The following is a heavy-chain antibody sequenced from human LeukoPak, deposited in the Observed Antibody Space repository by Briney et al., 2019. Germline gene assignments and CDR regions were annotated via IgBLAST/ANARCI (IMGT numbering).Heavy chain of an antibody. V-gene: IGHV4-4*07. CDR2: IYTSGST. D-gene: IGHD3-22*01. Sequence: PSETLSLTCTVSGGSISSYYWSWIRQPAGKGLEWIGRIYTSGSTNYNPSLKSRVTMSVDTSKNQFSLKLSSVTAADTAVYYCARAYYDSSGYYYHGWFDPWGQGTLVTVSS. CDR3: ARAYYDSSGYYYHGWFDP. J-gene: IGHJ5*02. CDR1: GGSISSYY.